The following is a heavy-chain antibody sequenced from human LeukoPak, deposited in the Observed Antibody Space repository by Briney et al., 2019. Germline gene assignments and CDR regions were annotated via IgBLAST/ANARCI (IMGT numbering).Heavy chain of an antibody. Sequence: KASETLSLTCTVSGGSVSSGSYYWSWIRQPPGKGLEWIGYIYYSGSTNYNPSLESRVTISVDTSKNQFSLKLSSVTAADTAVYYCARELLDVYYWGQGTLVTVSS. V-gene: IGHV4-61*01. CDR3: ARELLDVYY. CDR2: IYYSGST. J-gene: IGHJ4*02. CDR1: GGSVSSGSYY. D-gene: IGHD3-3*02.